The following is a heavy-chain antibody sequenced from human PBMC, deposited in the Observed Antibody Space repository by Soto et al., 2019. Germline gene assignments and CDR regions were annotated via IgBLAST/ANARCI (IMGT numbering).Heavy chain of an antibody. V-gene: IGHV3-7*01. CDR3: AKIGYNDWDFDY. CDR1: GFTFSRYW. CDR2: INQDVSQK. D-gene: IGHD3-22*01. J-gene: IGHJ4*01. Sequence: RGSLRLSCAASGFTFSRYWMTWVRQAPGKGLEWVANINQDVSQKLYVDSVRGRFTISRDDAKNSVYLQMNNLRADDTAVYYCAKIGYNDWDFDYQGHGPLFTVSS.